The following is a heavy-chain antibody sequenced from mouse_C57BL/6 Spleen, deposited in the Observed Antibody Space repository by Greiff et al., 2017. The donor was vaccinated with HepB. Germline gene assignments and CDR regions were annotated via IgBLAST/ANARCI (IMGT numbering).Heavy chain of an antibody. J-gene: IGHJ2*01. CDR3: ARDGDLDY. CDR2: ISDGGSYT. D-gene: IGHD1-1*02. Sequence: EVKLVESGGGLVKPGGSLKLSCAASGFTFSSYAMSWVRQTPEKRLEWVATISDGGSYTYYPDNVKGRFTLSRDNAKNNLYLQMSHLKSEDTAMYYCARDGDLDYWGQGTTLTVSS. CDR1: GFTFSSYA. V-gene: IGHV5-4*01.